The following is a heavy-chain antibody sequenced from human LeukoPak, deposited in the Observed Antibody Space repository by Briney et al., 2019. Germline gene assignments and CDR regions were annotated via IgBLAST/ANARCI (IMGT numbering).Heavy chain of an antibody. J-gene: IGHJ4*02. CDR3: AAAVTVTTPFDY. CDR1: GSTFSSYG. Sequence: GGSLRLSCAASGSTFSSYGMHWVRQAPGKGLEWVAVIWYDGSNKYYADSVKGRCTISRDNSKNTLYLQMNSLRAEDTAVYYCAAAVTVTTPFDYWGQGTLVTVSS. D-gene: IGHD4-17*01. V-gene: IGHV3-33*01. CDR2: IWYDGSNK.